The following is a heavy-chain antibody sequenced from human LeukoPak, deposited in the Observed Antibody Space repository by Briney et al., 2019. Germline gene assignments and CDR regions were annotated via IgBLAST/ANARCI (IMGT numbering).Heavy chain of an antibody. Sequence: ASVKVSFKASGYTFSGYYMHWVRQAPGQGLEWLGWINPNSGGANYVQKFQGRVTMTRDTSISTAYMEVSRLSSDDTAVYYCARGEGWNYGMDVWGQGTTVTVSS. CDR2: INPNSGGA. D-gene: IGHD2-15*01. CDR1: GYTFSGYY. J-gene: IGHJ6*02. CDR3: ARGEGWNYGMDV. V-gene: IGHV1-2*02.